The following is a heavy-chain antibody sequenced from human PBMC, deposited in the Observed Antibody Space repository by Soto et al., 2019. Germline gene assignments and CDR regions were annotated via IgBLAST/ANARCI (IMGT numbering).Heavy chain of an antibody. CDR3: THGSSGSYFHY. D-gene: IGHD1-26*01. V-gene: IGHV2-5*02. Sequence: SGPTLVNPTQTLTLTCTFSGFSLSTSGVGVGWIRQPPGKALEWLALIYGDDNKRYSPSLKNRLTITKDTSKNQVVLTMTDMDPVDTATYFCTHGSSGSYFHYWGQGTLVTVSS. CDR2: IYGDDNK. CDR1: GFSLSTSGVG. J-gene: IGHJ4*02.